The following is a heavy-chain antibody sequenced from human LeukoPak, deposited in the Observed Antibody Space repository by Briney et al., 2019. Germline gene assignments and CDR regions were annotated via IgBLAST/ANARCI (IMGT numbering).Heavy chain of an antibody. CDR3: AKGLTMGFF. J-gene: IGHJ4*02. Sequence: QPGGSLRLSCAASGFTFSSYGMHWVRQAPGKGLEWVAVISYDGSNKYYADSVKGRFTISRDNSKNTLYLQMNSLRAEDTAVFYCAKGLTMGFFWGQGTLVTVSS. CDR1: GFTFSSYG. D-gene: IGHD3-10*01. CDR2: ISYDGSNK. V-gene: IGHV3-30*18.